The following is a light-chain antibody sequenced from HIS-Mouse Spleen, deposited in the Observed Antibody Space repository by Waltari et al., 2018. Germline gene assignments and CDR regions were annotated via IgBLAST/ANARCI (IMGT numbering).Light chain of an antibody. CDR1: SSDVGSYNR. J-gene: IGLJ3*02. V-gene: IGLV2-18*01. CDR3: SLYTSSSTPWV. CDR2: EVS. Sequence: QSALTQPASVSGSPGQSITISCTGTSSDVGSYNRVSWYQQPPGTAPKLMIYEVSKRPSGVPDRFSGSKSGNTASLTISGLQAEDEADYYCSLYTSSSTPWVFGGGTKLTVL.